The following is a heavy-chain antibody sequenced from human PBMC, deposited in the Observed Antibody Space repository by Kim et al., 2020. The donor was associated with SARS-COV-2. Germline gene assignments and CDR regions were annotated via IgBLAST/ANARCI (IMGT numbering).Heavy chain of an antibody. V-gene: IGHV3-53*04. Sequence: GGSLRLSCAASGFTVSSNYMSWVRQAPGKGLEWVSVIYSGGSTYYADSVKGRFTISRHNSKNTLYLQMNSLRAEDTAMYYCARGRYYGSGSRGLDYWGQGTLVTVSS. D-gene: IGHD3-10*01. J-gene: IGHJ4*02. CDR1: GFTVSSNY. CDR3: ARGRYYGSGSRGLDY. CDR2: IYSGGST.